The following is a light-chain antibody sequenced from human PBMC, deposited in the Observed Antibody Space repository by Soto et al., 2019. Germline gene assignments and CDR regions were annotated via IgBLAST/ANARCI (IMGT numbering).Light chain of an antibody. J-gene: IGLJ1*01. Sequence: QSALTQPPSASGSPGQSVTISCTGTSSDVGGYNYVSWYQQHPGKAPKLMIYEVIKRPSGVPDRFSGSKSGNTASLTVSGLQAEDEADYYCSSYTSSSPYVFGTGTKLTVL. CDR1: SSDVGGYNY. V-gene: IGLV2-8*01. CDR3: SSYTSSSPYV. CDR2: EVI.